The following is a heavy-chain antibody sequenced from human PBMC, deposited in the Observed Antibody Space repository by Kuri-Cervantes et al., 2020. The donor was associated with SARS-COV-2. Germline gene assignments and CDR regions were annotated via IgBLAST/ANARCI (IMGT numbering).Heavy chain of an antibody. CDR2: INPNSGGT. Sequence: ASVKVSCKASGYTFTGYYMHWVRQAPGHGLEWMGWINPNSGGTNYAQKFQGWVTMTRDTSISTVYMELSRLRSDDTAVYYCARSTPFRRLAVISQGGAFDIWGQGTMVTVSS. CDR3: ARSTPFRRLAVISQGGAFDI. V-gene: IGHV1-2*04. J-gene: IGHJ3*02. D-gene: IGHD3-22*01. CDR1: GYTFTGYY.